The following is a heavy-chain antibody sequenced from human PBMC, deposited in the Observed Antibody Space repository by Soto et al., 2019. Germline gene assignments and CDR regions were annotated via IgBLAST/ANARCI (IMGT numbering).Heavy chain of an antibody. CDR1: GITFSGSA. CDR2: IRSKANSYAT. J-gene: IGHJ6*02. D-gene: IGHD6-19*01. V-gene: IGHV3-73*02. CDR3: TAHVIAVAVYGMDV. Sequence: EVQLVESGGGLVQPGGSLTLSCAASGITFSGSAMHWVRQASRKGLEWVGRIRSKANSYATALAASVKGRFTISRDDLKHTPYLHTNSLKTEDTAVHYCTAHVIAVAVYGMDVWGQGTTVTVSS.